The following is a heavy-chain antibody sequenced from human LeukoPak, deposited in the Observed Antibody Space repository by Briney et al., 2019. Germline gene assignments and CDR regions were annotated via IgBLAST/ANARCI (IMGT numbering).Heavy chain of an antibody. CDR3: ATEQDHGYFRQ. CDR2: IKEDGSEK. D-gene: IGHD3-22*01. V-gene: IGHV3-7*01. CDR1: GFTFRRYW. Sequence: GGSLRLSCVASGFTFRRYWMTWVRQAPGKKPEWVANIKEDGSEKYYDDSVRGRFTISRDNAKNTLYLDMNSLRAEDTAVFYCATEQDHGYFRQWGQGSLVIVSS. J-gene: IGHJ1*01.